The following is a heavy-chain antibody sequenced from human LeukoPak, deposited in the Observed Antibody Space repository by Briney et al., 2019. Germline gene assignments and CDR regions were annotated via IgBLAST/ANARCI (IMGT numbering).Heavy chain of an antibody. Sequence: GGSLRLSCAASGFTFTSYSMNWVRQAPGKGLEWVSFISSGGTTIYYADSVKGRFTISRDNAKNSLYLQMNTLTDEDTAVYYCARSDRSGWSIFDYWGQGTLVTVSS. D-gene: IGHD6-19*01. J-gene: IGHJ4*02. CDR2: ISSGGTTI. CDR1: GFTFTSYS. CDR3: ARSDRSGWSIFDY. V-gene: IGHV3-48*02.